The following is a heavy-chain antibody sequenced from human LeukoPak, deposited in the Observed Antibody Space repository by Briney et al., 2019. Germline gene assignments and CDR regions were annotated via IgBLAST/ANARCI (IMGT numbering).Heavy chain of an antibody. Sequence: ASVTVSCKASGYTFTSYGISWVRQAPGQGLEWMGWISAYNGNTNYAQKLQGRVTMTTDTSTSTAYMELRSLRSDDTAVYYCARRATHHPSFDYWGQGTLVTVSS. CDR3: ARRATHHPSFDY. V-gene: IGHV1-18*01. J-gene: IGHJ4*02. CDR2: ISAYNGNT. CDR1: GYTFTSYG.